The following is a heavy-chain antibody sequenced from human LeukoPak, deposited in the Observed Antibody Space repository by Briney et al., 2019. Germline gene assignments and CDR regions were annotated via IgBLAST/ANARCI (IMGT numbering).Heavy chain of an antibody. J-gene: IGHJ4*02. Sequence: GGSLRLSCAASGFSFSAYSMNWVRQAPGKGLEWVSYITRSSSPIYYADSVRGRFTISRDNAKNSLYLQMNSLRAEDTAVYYCTRDPNALDFWGQGTLVTVSS. CDR2: ITRSSSPI. CDR3: TRDPNALDF. V-gene: IGHV3-48*01. CDR1: GFSFSAYS.